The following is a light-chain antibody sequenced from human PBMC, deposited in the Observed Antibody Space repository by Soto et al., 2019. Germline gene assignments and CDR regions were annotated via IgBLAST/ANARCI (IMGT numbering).Light chain of an antibody. CDR1: QDISNY. Sequence: DIQMTQSPSSLSASVGDRVTITCRASQDISNYLAWYQQKPGKVPKLLIYAASTLQSGVPSRFSGSGSVTDFTLTISSLQPEDVATYYCQKYNSAPRTFGQGTKVEIK. CDR3: QKYNSAPRT. CDR2: AAS. J-gene: IGKJ1*01. V-gene: IGKV1-27*01.